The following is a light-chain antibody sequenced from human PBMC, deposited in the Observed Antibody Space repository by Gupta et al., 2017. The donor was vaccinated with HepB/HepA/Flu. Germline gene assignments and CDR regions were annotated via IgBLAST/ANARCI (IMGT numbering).Light chain of an antibody. J-gene: IGKJ1*01. Sequence: DIQMTPSPSSLSASVGDRVTITCRASQSISSYLNWYQQKPGKAPKLLIYAASSLQSGVPSRFSGSGSGTDFTLTISRLQPEDFATYYCQQGYSTPRTFGQGTKVEIK. CDR2: AAS. CDR3: QQGYSTPRT. V-gene: IGKV1-39*01. CDR1: QSISSY.